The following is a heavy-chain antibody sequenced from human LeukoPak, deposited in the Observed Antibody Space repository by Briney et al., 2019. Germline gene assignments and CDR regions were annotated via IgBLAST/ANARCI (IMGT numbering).Heavy chain of an antibody. CDR3: TKGQHYGSGGWAFDI. Sequence: PGGSLRLSCAASGFTFDDYAMHWVRQAPGKGLEWVSGISWNSGSIDYADSVKGRFTISRDNAKNSLYLQMNSLRAEDTALYYCTKGQHYGSGGWAFDIWGQGTMVTVSS. J-gene: IGHJ3*02. D-gene: IGHD3-10*01. CDR1: GFTFDDYA. CDR2: ISWNSGSI. V-gene: IGHV3-9*01.